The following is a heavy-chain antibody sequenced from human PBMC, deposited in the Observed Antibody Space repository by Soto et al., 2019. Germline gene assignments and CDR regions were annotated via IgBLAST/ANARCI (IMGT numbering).Heavy chain of an antibody. Sequence: QVQLVQSGAEVKKPGSSVKVSCKASGGTFSSYAISWVRRAPGQGLEWMGGIIPIFGTANYAQKFQGRVTITADESTSTAYMALSILRSEDTAVYYCARGRSPVQQLVRDYYYYCMDVWGQGTPVTVSS. CDR3: ARGRSPVQQLVRDYYYYCMDV. D-gene: IGHD6-13*01. J-gene: IGHJ6*02. CDR2: IIPIFGTA. V-gene: IGHV1-69*01. CDR1: GGTFSSYA.